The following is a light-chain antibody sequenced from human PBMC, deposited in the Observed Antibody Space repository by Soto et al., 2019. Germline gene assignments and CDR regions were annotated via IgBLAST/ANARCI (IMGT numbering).Light chain of an antibody. CDR1: QSISNW. CDR2: GAS. J-gene: IGKJ2*01. Sequence: DIQMTQSPSTLSTSVGDRVTITCRASQSISNWLAWYQQKPGKAPKLLISGASSLESGVPSRFSGSGSGTELTLTISSLQSDDFATYYCQQYDSYSYTFGLGTKLEIK. V-gene: IGKV1-5*01. CDR3: QQYDSYSYT.